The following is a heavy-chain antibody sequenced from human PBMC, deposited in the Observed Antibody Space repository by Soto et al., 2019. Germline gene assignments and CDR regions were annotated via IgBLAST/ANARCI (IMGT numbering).Heavy chain of an antibody. D-gene: IGHD3-22*01. Sequence: SETLSLTCAVSGGSISSSNWWSWVRQPPGKGLEWIGGIYLSGSTNYNPSLKRRVTISVDKSKNQFSLKLSSVTAADSAVYYCARDTGNTYYYDSSGYFGYWGQGTLVTVSS. J-gene: IGHJ4*02. CDR1: GGSISSSNW. CDR3: ARDTGNTYYYDSSGYFGY. CDR2: IYLSGST. V-gene: IGHV4-4*02.